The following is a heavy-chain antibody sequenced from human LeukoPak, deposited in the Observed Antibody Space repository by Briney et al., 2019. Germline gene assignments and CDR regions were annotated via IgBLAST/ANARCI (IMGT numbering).Heavy chain of an antibody. D-gene: IGHD6-19*01. V-gene: IGHV1-69*06. CDR3: AKTIAVAGTGLTYPFDY. CDR1: GGTFSSYA. CDR2: IIPIFGTV. Sequence: ASVKVSCKASGGTFSSYAISWVRQAPGQGLEWMGGIIPIFGTVNYAQKFQGRVTITADKSTSTAYMELSSLRSEDTAVYYCAKTIAVAGTGLTYPFDYWGQGTLVTVSS. J-gene: IGHJ4*02.